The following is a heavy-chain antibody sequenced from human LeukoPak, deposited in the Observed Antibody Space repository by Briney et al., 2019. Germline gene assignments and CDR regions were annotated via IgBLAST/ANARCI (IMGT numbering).Heavy chain of an antibody. D-gene: IGHD2-15*01. CDR2: ISSSSSTI. CDR3: ARDRLGYCSGGSSFFDY. CDR1: GFTFSSYS. Sequence: GGSLRLSCAASGFTFSSYSMNWVRQAPGKGLEWVSYISSSSSTIYYAGSVKGRFTISRDNAKNSLYLQMNSLRAEDTAVYYCARDRLGYCSGGSSFFDYWGQGTLVTVSS. J-gene: IGHJ4*02. V-gene: IGHV3-48*01.